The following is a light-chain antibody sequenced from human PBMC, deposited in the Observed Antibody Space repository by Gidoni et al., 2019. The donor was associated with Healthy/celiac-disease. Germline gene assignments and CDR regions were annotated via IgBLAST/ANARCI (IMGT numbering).Light chain of an antibody. CDR2: LGS. J-gene: IGKJ5*01. V-gene: IGKV2-28*01. Sequence: DIVMTQSPRSLPVTPGEPASISCRSSQSLLHSNGYNYLDWYLQKPGQSPLLLIYLGSIRASGVPDRFSCSVSGTDFTLKISRVEAEDVGVYYCMQALQTPITFGQGTRLEIK. CDR3: MQALQTPIT. CDR1: QSLLHSNGYNY.